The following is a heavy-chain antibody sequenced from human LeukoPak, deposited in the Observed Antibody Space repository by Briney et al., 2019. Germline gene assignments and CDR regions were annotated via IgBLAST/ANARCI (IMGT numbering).Heavy chain of an antibody. CDR3: ARDRYCSGGSCYYFDY. D-gene: IGHD2-15*01. Sequence: GGSLRLSCAASGFTFSSYEMNWVRQAPGKGLEWVSYISSSGSTIYYADSVKGRFTISSDNAKNSLYLQMNSLRAEDTAVYYCARDRYCSGGSCYYFDYWGQGTLVTVSS. V-gene: IGHV3-48*03. CDR2: ISSSGSTI. J-gene: IGHJ4*02. CDR1: GFTFSSYE.